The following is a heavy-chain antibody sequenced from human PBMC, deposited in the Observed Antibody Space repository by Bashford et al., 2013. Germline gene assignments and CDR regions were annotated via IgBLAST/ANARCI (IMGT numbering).Heavy chain of an antibody. CDR2: ISGSGGST. J-gene: IGHJ3*02. D-gene: IGHD4-17*01. Sequence: VRQAPGKGLEWVSSISGSGGSTYYADSVKGRFTISRDNSKNTLYLQMNSLRAEDTAVYYCAKDPQPPGLYGDYEVAFDIWGQGTMVTVSS. CDR3: AKDPQPPGLYGDYEVAFDI. V-gene: IGHV3-23*01.